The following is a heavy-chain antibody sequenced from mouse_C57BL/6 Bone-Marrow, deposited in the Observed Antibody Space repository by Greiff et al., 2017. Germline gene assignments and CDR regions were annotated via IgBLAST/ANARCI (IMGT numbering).Heavy chain of an antibody. CDR3: SRQVTTVLATKYFDV. Sequence: EVKLVESGGGLVKPGGSLKLSCAASGFTFSSYTMSWVRQTPETRLQWVAAISGGGGNTYYPDSVKGRFTISRDTDKNILYLQMSSLRSEDTALYYCSRQVTTVLATKYFDVWGTGTTVTVSS. D-gene: IGHD1-1*01. CDR1: GFTFSSYT. CDR2: ISGGGGNT. V-gene: IGHV5-9*01. J-gene: IGHJ1*03.